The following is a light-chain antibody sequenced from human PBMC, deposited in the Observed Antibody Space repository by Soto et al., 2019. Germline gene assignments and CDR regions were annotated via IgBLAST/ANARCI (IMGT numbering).Light chain of an antibody. J-gene: IGKJ1*01. Sequence: DIQLTQSPSTLPASVGDRVTITCRASQSISSWLAWYQQKPGKAPKFLIYKTSNLESGVPSRFSGSGSGTEFTLTISSLQPDDFATYYCQYYNNYCWTFGQGTKVEIK. CDR1: QSISSW. CDR2: KTS. CDR3: QYYNNYCWT. V-gene: IGKV1-5*03.